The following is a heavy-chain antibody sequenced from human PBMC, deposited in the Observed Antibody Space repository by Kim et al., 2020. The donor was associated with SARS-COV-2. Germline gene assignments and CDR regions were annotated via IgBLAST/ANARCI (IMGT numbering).Heavy chain of an antibody. CDR1: GGSISSYY. CDR3: ARGEGNWHLVGMDV. CDR2: IYYSGST. D-gene: IGHD1-7*01. J-gene: IGHJ6*02. V-gene: IGHV4-59*13. Sequence: SETLSLTCTVSGGSISSYYWSWIRQPPGKGLEWIGYIYYSGSTNYNPSLKSRVTISVDTSKNQFSLKLSSVTAADTAVYYCARGEGNWHLVGMDVWGQGTTVTVSS.